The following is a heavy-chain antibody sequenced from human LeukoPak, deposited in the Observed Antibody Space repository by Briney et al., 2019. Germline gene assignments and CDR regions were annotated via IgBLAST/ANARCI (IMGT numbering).Heavy chain of an antibody. CDR2: INRSSSFI. D-gene: IGHD5-12*01. CDR1: GLTLSSYD. J-gene: IGHJ4*02. Sequence: GGSLSLLCAASGLTLSSYDKNWARQAPGKGLEWVSSINRSSSFIYYADSVKGRFTISRDNAKNSLYLQMNSLRAEDTAVYYCVREGGGLAIGYWGQGTLVTV. CDR3: VREGGGLAIGY. V-gene: IGHV3-21*01.